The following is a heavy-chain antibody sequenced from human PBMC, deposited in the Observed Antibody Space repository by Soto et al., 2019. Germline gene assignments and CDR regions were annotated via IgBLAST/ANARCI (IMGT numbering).Heavy chain of an antibody. CDR2: ISSSSSYI. CDR1: GFTFSSYS. V-gene: IGHV3-21*01. D-gene: IGHD2-15*01. Sequence: PGGSLRLSCAASGFTFSSYSMNWVRQAPGKGLEWVSSISSSSSYIYYADSVKGRFTISRDNSKNTLYLQMNSLRAEDTAVYYCARDMAIWDIVVVVAASALDYWGQGTLVTVSS. J-gene: IGHJ4*02. CDR3: ARDMAIWDIVVVVAASALDY.